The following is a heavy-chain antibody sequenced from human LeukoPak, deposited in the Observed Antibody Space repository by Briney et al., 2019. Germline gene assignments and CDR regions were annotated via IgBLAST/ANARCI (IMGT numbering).Heavy chain of an antibody. V-gene: IGHV3-23*01. CDR1: GFTFSSYA. CDR3: AKSPGYDFWSGYQYYFDY. D-gene: IGHD3-3*01. CDR2: ISGSGGST. J-gene: IGHJ4*02. Sequence: GSLRLSCAASGFTFSSYAMSWVRQAPGKGLKWVSAISGSGGSTYYADSVKGRFTISRDNSKNTLYLQMNSLRAEDTAVYYCAKSPGYDFWSGYQYYFDYWGQGTLVTVSS.